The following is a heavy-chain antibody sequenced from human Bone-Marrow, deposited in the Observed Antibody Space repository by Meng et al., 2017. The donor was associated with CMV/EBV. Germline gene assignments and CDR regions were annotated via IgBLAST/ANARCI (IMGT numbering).Heavy chain of an antibody. CDR3: ARARAAFDI. V-gene: IGHV4-59*12. CDR2: IYYSGST. CDR1: GGSISSYY. Sequence: SETLSLTCTVSGGSISSYYWSWIRQPPGKGLEWIGYIYYSGSTNYNPSLKSRVTTSVDTSKNQFSLKLSSVTAADTAVYYCARARAAFDIWGQGTMVTVSS. J-gene: IGHJ3*02.